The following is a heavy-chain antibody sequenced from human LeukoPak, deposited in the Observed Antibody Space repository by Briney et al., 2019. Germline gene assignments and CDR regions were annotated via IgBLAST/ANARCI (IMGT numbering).Heavy chain of an antibody. J-gene: IGHJ4*02. CDR2: IYYSGST. CDR1: GGSISSYY. Sequence: PSETLSLTCTVSGGSISSYYWSWIRQPPGKGLEWIGYIYYSGSTNYNPSLKSRVTISVDTSKTQFSLKLSSVTAADTAVYYCARVGSGYPYYFDYWGQGTLVTVSS. CDR3: ARVGSGYPYYFDY. V-gene: IGHV4-59*01. D-gene: IGHD5-12*01.